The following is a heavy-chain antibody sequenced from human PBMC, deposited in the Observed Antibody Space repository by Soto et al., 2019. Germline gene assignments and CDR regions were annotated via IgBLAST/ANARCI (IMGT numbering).Heavy chain of an antibody. D-gene: IGHD3-10*01. CDR3: ERDPYGSGSYGPFDY. CDR2: ISTSGSTM. CDR1: GFTFSSYE. Sequence: VGSLRLSCAASGFTFSSYEMNWVRQAPGKGLEWVSCISTSGSTMYYADSVKGRFTISRDNAKNSLYLQMNSLRAEDTAVYYCERDPYGSGSYGPFDYWGQGTLVTVSS. J-gene: IGHJ4*02. V-gene: IGHV3-48*03.